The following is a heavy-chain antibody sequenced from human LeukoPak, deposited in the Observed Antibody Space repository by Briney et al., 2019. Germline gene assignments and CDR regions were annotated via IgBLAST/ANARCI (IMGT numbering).Heavy chain of an antibody. Sequence: PGGSLRLSCAASGFTFDDYAMHWVRHAPGKGLEWVSLISWDGGSTYYADSVKGRFTISRDNSKNSLYLQMNSLRAEDTALYYCAKQVGLRGTSLDYWGQGTLVTVSS. D-gene: IGHD3-10*01. CDR3: AKQVGLRGTSLDY. CDR1: GFTFDDYA. J-gene: IGHJ4*02. V-gene: IGHV3-43D*03. CDR2: ISWDGGST.